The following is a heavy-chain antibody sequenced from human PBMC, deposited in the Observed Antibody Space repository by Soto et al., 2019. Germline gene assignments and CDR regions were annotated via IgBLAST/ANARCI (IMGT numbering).Heavy chain of an antibody. D-gene: IGHD4-4*01. CDR1: GFTFGSYA. V-gene: IGHV3-23*01. CDR3: STGWDMATVWTD. Sequence: EVQLLESGGGLVKPGGSLRLSCVASGFTFGSYALSWVRQAPGQGLDWVSTISGGDTTQYAESVKGRFTISRDKAKNTLYLQMNTLRVEDTAVYYCSTGWDMATVWTDWGQGTLVTVSS. J-gene: IGHJ4*02. CDR2: ISGGDTT.